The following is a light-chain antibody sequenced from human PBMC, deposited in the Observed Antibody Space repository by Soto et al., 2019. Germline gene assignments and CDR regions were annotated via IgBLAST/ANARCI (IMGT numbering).Light chain of an antibody. CDR2: DAS. V-gene: IGKV3-11*01. J-gene: IGKJ2*01. CDR1: QSVSSY. Sequence: EIVLTQSPATLSLSPGERATLSCRASQSVSSYLAWYQQKPGQAPRLLIYDASNRATGIPARFSGSGSGTDFTLTISSLEPEDFAVYYCQQYKNWPGYTFGQGTKLEIK. CDR3: QQYKNWPGYT.